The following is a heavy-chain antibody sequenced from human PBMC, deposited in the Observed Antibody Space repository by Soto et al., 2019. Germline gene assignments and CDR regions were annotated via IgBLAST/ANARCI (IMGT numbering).Heavy chain of an antibody. CDR2: INHSGST. D-gene: IGHD6-19*01. V-gene: IGHV4-34*01. J-gene: IGHJ4*02. CDR1: GGSFSGYY. CDR3: ARHRGGWYYDY. Sequence: SETLSLTCAVYGGSFSGYYWSWIRQPPGKGLEWIGEINHSGSTYYNPSLKSRVTISVDTSKNQFSLKLSSVTAADTAVYYCARHRGGWYYDYWGQGTLVTVSS.